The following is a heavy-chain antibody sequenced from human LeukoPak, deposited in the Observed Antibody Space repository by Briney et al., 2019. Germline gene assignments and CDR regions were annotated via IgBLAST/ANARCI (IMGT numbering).Heavy chain of an antibody. CDR3: ARHDSSGYSSFDY. D-gene: IGHD3-22*01. J-gene: IGHJ4*02. CDR2: IIPVFGTA. Sequence: SVKVSCKASGYTFTGYYMHWVRQAPGQGLEWMGGIIPVFGTANYAQKFQGRVTITTDESTSTAYVELSSLRSEDTAVYYCARHDSSGYSSFDYWGQGTLVTVSS. CDR1: GYTFTGYY. V-gene: IGHV1-69*05.